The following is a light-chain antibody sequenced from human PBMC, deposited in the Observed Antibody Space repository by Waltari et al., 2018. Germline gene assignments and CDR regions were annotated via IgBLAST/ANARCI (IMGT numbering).Light chain of an antibody. Sequence: DIQMTQSPSSLSASVGDRVTITCQASQDISNHLNWYQQKPGNTPKRLIYDASTLETGVPSRFSGSGSGTDFTLTITSLQPEDIATYYCQQYDNLPSITFGQGTRLDIK. CDR2: DAS. CDR1: QDISNH. V-gene: IGKV1-33*01. J-gene: IGKJ5*01. CDR3: QQYDNLPSIT.